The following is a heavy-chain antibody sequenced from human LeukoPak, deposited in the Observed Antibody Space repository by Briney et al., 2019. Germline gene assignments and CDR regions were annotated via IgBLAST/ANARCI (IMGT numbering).Heavy chain of an antibody. CDR1: GGSISSSSYY. J-gene: IGHJ3*02. Sequence: PSETLSLTCTVSGGSISSSSYYWDWIRQPPGKGLEWIGTIYYSGSTYYNPSLKSRVTISLDTSKNQFSLKLSSVTAADTAVYYCARGSMLRYFDTIPDAFDIWGQGTMVTVSS. V-gene: IGHV4-39*07. D-gene: IGHD3-9*01. CDR3: ARGSMLRYFDTIPDAFDI. CDR2: IYYSGST.